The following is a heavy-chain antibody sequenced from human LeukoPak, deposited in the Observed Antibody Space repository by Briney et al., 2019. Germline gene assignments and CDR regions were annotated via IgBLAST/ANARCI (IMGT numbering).Heavy chain of an antibody. CDR2: IYSGGTT. V-gene: IGHV3-53*01. CDR3: ARSQDGSGSYFYYFYIDV. CDR1: GFTVSGNY. D-gene: IGHD3-10*01. Sequence: GGSLRLSCAVSGFTVSGNYMSWVRQAPGKGLEWVSLIYSGGTTYYSDSVKGRFTVSRDNSKNILYLQMNSLRAEDTAVYYCARSQDGSGSYFYYFYIDVWGKGTTV. J-gene: IGHJ6*03.